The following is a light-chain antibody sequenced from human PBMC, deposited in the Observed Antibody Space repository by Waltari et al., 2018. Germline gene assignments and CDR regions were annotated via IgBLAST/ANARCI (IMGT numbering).Light chain of an antibody. CDR3: ATWDDRMNGHWV. Sequence: QSVLTQSPSASGTPGQRVTISCSGSSSNIGDNVVNWYQQLPVTAPKLLIYRNDQRPSGVPDRFSASKSGTSASLAIGGLQSEDEADYYCATWDDRMNGHWVFGGGTKVTVL. V-gene: IGLV1-44*01. CDR1: SSNIGDNV. CDR2: RND. J-gene: IGLJ3*02.